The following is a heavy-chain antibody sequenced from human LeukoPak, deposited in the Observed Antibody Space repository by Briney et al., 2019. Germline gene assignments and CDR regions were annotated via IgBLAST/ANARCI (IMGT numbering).Heavy chain of an antibody. Sequence: GGSLRLSCAASGFTFSSSDMSWDRQAPGKGLEWVSGISGSGGRTYYTDSVKGRFTISRDNSKNTLYLQMNSPRAEDTAIYYCAKDSTSWAYWGQGTLVTVSS. CDR1: GFTFSSSD. V-gene: IGHV3-23*01. CDR2: ISGSGGRT. J-gene: IGHJ4*02. D-gene: IGHD6-13*01. CDR3: AKDSTSWAY.